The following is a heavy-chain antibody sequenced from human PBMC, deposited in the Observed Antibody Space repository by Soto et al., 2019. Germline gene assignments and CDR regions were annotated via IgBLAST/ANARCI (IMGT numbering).Heavy chain of an antibody. J-gene: IGHJ3*02. V-gene: IGHV3-33*01. CDR2: LRYDGSNK. D-gene: IGHD2-21*01. CDR1: GFNFRSYG. Sequence: QAGGSLRLSCVASGFNFRSYGMHWVRQAQGKGLEWVAGLRYDGSNKYYADSVKGRFTISRDNFEGTLYLQMNSLRAEDTAMYYCAREWGIVVLGAFDIWGQGTMVTVSS. CDR3: AREWGIVVLGAFDI.